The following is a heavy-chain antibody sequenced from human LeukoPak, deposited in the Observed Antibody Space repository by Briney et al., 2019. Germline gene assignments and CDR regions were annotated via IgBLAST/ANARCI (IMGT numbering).Heavy chain of an antibody. CDR2: LTPNSGGA. Sequence: ASVKVSCKASGYTFTGYYIHWVRQAPGQGIEWMGWLTPNSGGANYAQKFQGRVTLTRDTSISTAYMELTRLTSDDTAVYYCARASIVGATPDYWGQGTLVSVSS. CDR3: ARASIVGATPDY. J-gene: IGHJ4*02. D-gene: IGHD1-26*01. CDR1: GYTFTGYY. V-gene: IGHV1-2*02.